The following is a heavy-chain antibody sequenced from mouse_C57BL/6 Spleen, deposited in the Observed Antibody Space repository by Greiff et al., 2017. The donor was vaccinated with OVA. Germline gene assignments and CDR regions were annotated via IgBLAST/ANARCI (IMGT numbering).Heavy chain of an antibody. CDR2: INPSSGYT. Sequence: QVHVKQSGAELAKPGASVKLSCKASGYTFTSYWMHWVKQRPGQGLEWIGYINPSSGYTKYNQKFKDKATLTADKSSSTAYMQLSSLTYEDSAVYYCAREGHYYGSPYYYAMDYWGQGTSVTVSS. CDR3: AREGHYYGSPYYYAMDY. J-gene: IGHJ4*01. V-gene: IGHV1-7*01. CDR1: GYTFTSYW. D-gene: IGHD1-1*01.